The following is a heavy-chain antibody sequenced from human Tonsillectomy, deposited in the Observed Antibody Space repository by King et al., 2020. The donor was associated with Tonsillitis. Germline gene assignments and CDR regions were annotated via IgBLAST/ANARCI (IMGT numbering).Heavy chain of an antibody. CDR2: IIPMFDTT. J-gene: IGHJ4*02. D-gene: IGHD3-22*01. Sequence: QLVQSGAEVKKPGSSVKVSCKASGGTFSSNGISWVRQAPGQGLEWMGAIIPMFDTTNYAQKFQGRVTITADTSTTTAYMDLSSLRSDDTAVYYCARQPVVRDYIVSSGHFDYWGPGTLVTVSS. CDR3: ARQPVVRDYIVSSGHFDY. V-gene: IGHV1-69*13. CDR1: GGTFSSNG.